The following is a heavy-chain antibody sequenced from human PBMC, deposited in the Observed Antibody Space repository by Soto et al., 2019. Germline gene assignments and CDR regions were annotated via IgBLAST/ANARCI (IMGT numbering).Heavy chain of an antibody. CDR2: IGGSGGST. CDR3: AKSLRYKAAAARDAFDI. Sequence: EVQLLESGGGLVQPGWSLRLSCEASGYTFNAYAMNWVRQAPGKGLEWVSGIGGSGGSTFYADSVTGRFTASRDNSKSTLYLQMNSLRADDTAVYYCAKSLRYKAAAARDAFDIWGQGTMVTVSS. D-gene: IGHD6-13*01. J-gene: IGHJ3*02. V-gene: IGHV3-23*01. CDR1: GYTFNAYA.